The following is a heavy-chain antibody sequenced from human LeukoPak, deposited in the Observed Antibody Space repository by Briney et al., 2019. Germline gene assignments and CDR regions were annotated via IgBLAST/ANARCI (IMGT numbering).Heavy chain of an antibody. D-gene: IGHD2-2*01. V-gene: IGHV3-20*04. Sequence: PGGSLRLSCAASGFRFDDYSMNWVRHVPGKGLEWVAGINWDGASTGYRDSMKGRFTISRDNGKNSLYLQMNSLRVEDTAVCYCGRVHCSTNSCYDYYDYYMDVSGKGTTVTVSS. CDR1: GFRFDDYS. CDR3: GRVHCSTNSCYDYYDYYMDV. CDR2: INWDGAST. J-gene: IGHJ6*03.